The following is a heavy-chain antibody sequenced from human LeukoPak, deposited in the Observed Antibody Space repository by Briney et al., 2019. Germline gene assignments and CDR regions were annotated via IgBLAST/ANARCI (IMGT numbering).Heavy chain of an antibody. CDR2: IYFSGIT. J-gene: IGHJ4*02. Sequence: PSETLSLTCTVSGDSINGYYWSWIRQPPGKGLEWIGYIYFSGITSYNPSLKSRVTISIDTSKNQFSLKVTSVTAADTAVYYCASQHWGSNYFDYWGQGTPVTVSS. CDR3: ASQHWGSNYFDY. V-gene: IGHV4-59*08. CDR1: GDSINGYY. D-gene: IGHD7-27*01.